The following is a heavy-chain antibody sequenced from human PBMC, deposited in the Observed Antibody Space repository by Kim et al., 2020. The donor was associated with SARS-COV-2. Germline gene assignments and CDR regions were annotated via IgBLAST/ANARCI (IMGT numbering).Heavy chain of an antibody. D-gene: IGHD4-17*01. J-gene: IGHJ5*02. CDR2: ISGSGGST. CDR1: GFTFSSYA. V-gene: IGHV3-23*01. Sequence: GGSLRLSCAASGFTFSSYAMSWVRQAPGKGLEWVSAISGSGGSTYYADSVKGRFTIPRDNSENTLYLQMNSLRAEDTAVYYCAKTAGDYGTNWFDPWGQGTLVTVSS. CDR3: AKTAGDYGTNWFDP.